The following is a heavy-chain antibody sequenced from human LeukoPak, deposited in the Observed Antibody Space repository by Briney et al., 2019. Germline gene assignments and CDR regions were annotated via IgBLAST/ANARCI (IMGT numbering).Heavy chain of an antibody. Sequence: GGSLRLSCAASGFTFSNAWMSWVRQAPGKGLEWVGRIKSKTDGGTTDYAAPVKGRFTISRDDSKNTLYLQMNSLKTEDTAVYYCTTAADKRLLWFGGGEYYFDYWGQGTLVTVSS. J-gene: IGHJ4*02. D-gene: IGHD3-10*01. CDR2: IKSKTDGGTT. CDR1: GFTFSNAW. CDR3: TTAADKRLLWFGGGEYYFDY. V-gene: IGHV3-15*01.